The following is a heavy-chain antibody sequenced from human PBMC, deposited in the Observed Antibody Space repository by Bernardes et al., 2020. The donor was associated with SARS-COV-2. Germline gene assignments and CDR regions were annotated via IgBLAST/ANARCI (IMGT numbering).Heavy chain of an antibody. D-gene: IGHD1-26*01. J-gene: IGHJ6*02. CDR3: AKEGGWEQLSGYYGMDV. Sequence: SMRLSSGVSALTFSSSGMHCDRQVPGNGLEWVAATWSDGSHHNYADSVKGRFTISRDNATNTLYLQMNGLRAEDTAVYYCAKEGGWEQLSGYYGMDVWGQGTTVTVSS. CDR1: ALTFSSSG. CDR2: TWSDGSHH. V-gene: IGHV3-33*06.